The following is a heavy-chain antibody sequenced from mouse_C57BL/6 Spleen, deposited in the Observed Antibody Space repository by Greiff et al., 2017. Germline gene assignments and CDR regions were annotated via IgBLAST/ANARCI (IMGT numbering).Heavy chain of an antibody. CDR3: AKENYYGSSVFDY. V-gene: IGHV1-4*01. J-gene: IGHJ2*01. D-gene: IGHD1-1*01. CDR2: INPSSGYT. Sequence: QVQLQPSGAELARPGASVKMSCKASGYTFTSYTMHWVKQRPGQGLEWIGYINPSSGYTKYNQKFKDKATLTADKSSSTAYMQLSSLTSEDSAVYYCAKENYYGSSVFDYWGQGTTLTVSS. CDR1: GYTFTSYT.